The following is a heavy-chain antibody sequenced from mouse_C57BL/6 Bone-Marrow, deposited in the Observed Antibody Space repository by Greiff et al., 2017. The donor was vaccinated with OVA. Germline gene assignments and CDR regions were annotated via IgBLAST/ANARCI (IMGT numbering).Heavy chain of an antibody. V-gene: IGHV1-55*01. J-gene: IGHJ1*03. CDR1: GYTFTSYW. Sequence: QVQLQQPGAELVKPGASVKMSCKASGYTFTSYWMTWVKQRPGQGLEWIGDIYPGSGSTKYNEKFKGKATLTVDTSSSTAYMELHSLTSEDSAVYFCASPYYYGSSHWYFDVWGTGTTVTVSS. D-gene: IGHD1-1*01. CDR3: ASPYYYGSSHWYFDV. CDR2: IYPGSGST.